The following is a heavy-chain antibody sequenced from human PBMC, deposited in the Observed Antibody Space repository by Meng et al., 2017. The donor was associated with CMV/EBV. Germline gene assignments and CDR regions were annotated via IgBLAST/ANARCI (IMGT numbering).Heavy chain of an antibody. CDR2: ISAYNGNT. CDR3: ARDHITIFGVVIIHPWDY. V-gene: IGHV1-18*01. D-gene: IGHD3-3*01. CDR1: GSTFTSYG. J-gene: IGHJ4*02. Sequence: ASVPVSCKASGSTFTSYGISWVRQAPGQGLEWMGWISAYNGNTNYAQKLQGRVTMTTDTSTSTAYMELRSLRSDDTAVYYCARDHITIFGVVIIHPWDYWGQGTLVTVSS.